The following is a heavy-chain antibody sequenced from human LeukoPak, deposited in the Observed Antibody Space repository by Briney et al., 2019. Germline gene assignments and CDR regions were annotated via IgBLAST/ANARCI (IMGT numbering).Heavy chain of an antibody. D-gene: IGHD1-26*01. V-gene: IGHV5-51*01. CDR1: GYSFPTYW. J-gene: IGHJ4*01. Sequence: GESLKISCKASGYSFPTYWIGWVRQMPGKGLEWMGIIYPDDSDTRYSPSFQGQVTISADKSISTAYLQWSSLKASDTAIYYCARSSNGIVGATFDYWGQGTLVTVSS. CDR2: IYPDDSDT. CDR3: ARSSNGIVGATFDY.